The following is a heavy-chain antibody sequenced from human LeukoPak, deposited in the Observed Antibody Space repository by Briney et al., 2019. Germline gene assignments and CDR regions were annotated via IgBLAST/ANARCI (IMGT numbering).Heavy chain of an antibody. CDR1: GYSFTGHY. J-gene: IGHJ3*02. V-gene: IGHV1-2*02. D-gene: IGHD3-10*01. CDR2: INPKSGGT. Sequence: ASVKVSCKASGYSFTGHYMHWVRQAPGQGLELMGWINPKSGGTNYAQKFQGRVTMTMDTSISTAYMDMSSLRSDDTAVYYCARNLWFGESSDAFDMWGQGTMVTVSS. CDR3: ARNLWFGESSDAFDM.